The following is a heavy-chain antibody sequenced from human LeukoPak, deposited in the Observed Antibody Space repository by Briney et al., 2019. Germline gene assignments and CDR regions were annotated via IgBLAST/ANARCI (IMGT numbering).Heavy chain of an antibody. V-gene: IGHV4-30-4*01. CDR2: IYDSGST. CDR3: ASDCSGGSCYGAFDI. D-gene: IGHD2-15*01. J-gene: IGHJ3*02. CDR1: GASIRSGDYY. Sequence: SETLSLTCTVSGASIRSGDYYWSWIRQPPGKGLEWIGYIYDSGSTYYNPSLKSRITISVDTSENRFSLKLSSVTATDTAVYYCASDCSGGSCYGAFDIWGQGTMVTVSS.